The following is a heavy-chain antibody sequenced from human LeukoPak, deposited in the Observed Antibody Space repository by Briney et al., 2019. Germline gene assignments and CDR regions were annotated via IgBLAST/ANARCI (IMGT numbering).Heavy chain of an antibody. V-gene: IGHV4-38-2*01. CDR3: ARLFYGDYAGLVY. J-gene: IGHJ4*02. D-gene: IGHD4-17*01. Sequence: SSETLSLTCAVSGYSISSGYYWGWIRPPPGKGLEWIGSIYHSGSTYYNPSLKSRVTISVDTSKNQFSLKLSSVTAADTAVYYCARLFYGDYAGLVYWGQGTLVTVSS. CDR1: GYSISSGYY. CDR2: IYHSGST.